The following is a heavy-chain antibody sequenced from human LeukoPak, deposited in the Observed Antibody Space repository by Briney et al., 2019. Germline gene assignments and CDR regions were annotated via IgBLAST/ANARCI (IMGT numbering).Heavy chain of an antibody. Sequence: MPSETLSLTCAVYGGSFSGYYWSWIRQPPGKGLEWIGEINHSGSTNYNPSLKSRVTISVDTSKNQFSLKLSSVTAADTAVYYCPRLYSSSWYWIDYWGQGTLVTVSS. CDR2: INHSGST. CDR3: PRLYSSSWYWIDY. V-gene: IGHV4-34*01. D-gene: IGHD6-13*01. J-gene: IGHJ4*02. CDR1: GGSFSGYY.